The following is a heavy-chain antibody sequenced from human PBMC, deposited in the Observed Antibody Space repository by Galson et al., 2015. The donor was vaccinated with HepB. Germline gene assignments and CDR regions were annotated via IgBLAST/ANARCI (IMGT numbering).Heavy chain of an antibody. V-gene: IGHV3-15*01. D-gene: IGHD4-17*01. CDR3: TADVPEYGAGAFDF. J-gene: IGHJ4*02. Sequence: SLRLSCAASGFTFSNAWMSWVRQTPGKGLEWVGRIKSKADGETTDYAAPVKGRFTISRDDTKATLYLEMNSLKTEDTAIYYCTADVPEYGAGAFDFLGQGTLVTVAS. CDR2: IKSKADGETT. CDR1: GFTFSNAW.